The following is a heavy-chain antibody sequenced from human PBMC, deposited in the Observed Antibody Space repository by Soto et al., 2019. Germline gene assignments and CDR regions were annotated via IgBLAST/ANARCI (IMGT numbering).Heavy chain of an antibody. CDR1: GFSLSTGGMG. CDR2: IYWDGDR. CDR3: VHSRCGGDCLQSYSSHYYYGMDI. Sequence: SGPTLVNPTQTLTLTCTFSGFSLSTGGMGVGWIRQPPGRALEWLALIYWDGDRRYRPSLMSRLTIAKDTSKNQVVLTMTNMDPVDTATYYCVHSRCGGDCLQSYSSHYYYGMDIWGQGTTVTVSS. D-gene: IGHD2-21*02. V-gene: IGHV2-5*02. J-gene: IGHJ6*02.